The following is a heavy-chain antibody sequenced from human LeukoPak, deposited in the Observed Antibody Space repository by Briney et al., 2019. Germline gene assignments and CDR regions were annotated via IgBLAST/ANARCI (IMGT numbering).Heavy chain of an antibody. Sequence: SQTLSLTCAISGDSVSSNSAAWDWIRQSPSRGLEWPGRTYYRSKWYNDYAVSVKSRITINPDTSKNQFSLQLNSVTPEDTAVYYCARAGTYYYDSSGYYSFDYWGQGTLVTVSS. CDR2: TYYRSKWYN. CDR3: ARAGTYYYDSSGYYSFDY. CDR1: GDSVSSNSAA. D-gene: IGHD3-22*01. V-gene: IGHV6-1*01. J-gene: IGHJ4*02.